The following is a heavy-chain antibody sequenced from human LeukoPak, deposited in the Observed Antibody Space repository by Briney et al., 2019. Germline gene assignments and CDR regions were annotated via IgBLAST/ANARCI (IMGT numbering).Heavy chain of an antibody. CDR2: IYYSGST. J-gene: IGHJ5*02. Sequence: PSETLSLTCTVSAGSFSSDNFIWIWIRQPPGKGLEWIGYIYYSGSTNYNPSRKSGVSTSVDTPKNWFSLTVTSRPGADAAVYSCSRRGGRSLTETWGWVTLGNVSS. V-gene: IGHV4-61*01. CDR1: AGSFSSDNFI. D-gene: IGHD3-10*01. CDR3: SRRGGRSLTET.